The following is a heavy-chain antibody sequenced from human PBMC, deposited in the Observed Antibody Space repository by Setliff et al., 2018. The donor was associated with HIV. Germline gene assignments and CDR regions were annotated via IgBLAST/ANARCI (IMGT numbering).Heavy chain of an antibody. D-gene: IGHD5-12*01. J-gene: IGHJ4*02. V-gene: IGHV3-74*01. CDR3: HSGYDTEEQSYFDY. CDR2: VNRDGSST. CDR1: GLTFNNAW. Sequence: GGSLRLSCTASGLTFNNAWMHWVRQAPGKGLVWVSRVNRDGSSTTYADSVKDRFTISRDNAKNTLYLQMNSLRAEDTGVYYCHSGYDTEEQSYFDYWGQGALVTVSS.